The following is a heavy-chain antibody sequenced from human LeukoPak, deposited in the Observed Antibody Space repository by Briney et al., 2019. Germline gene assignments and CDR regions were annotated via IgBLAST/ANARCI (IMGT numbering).Heavy chain of an antibody. Sequence: SETLSLTCAVYGGSFSGYYWSWIRQPPGKGLKWIGEINHSGSTNYNPSLKSRVTISVDTSKNQFSLKLSSVTAADTAVYYCARVTYCGGDCYSGRGDYFDYWGQGTLVTVSS. J-gene: IGHJ4*02. CDR2: INHSGST. V-gene: IGHV4-34*01. CDR1: GGSFSGYY. D-gene: IGHD2-21*02. CDR3: ARVTYCGGDCYSGRGDYFDY.